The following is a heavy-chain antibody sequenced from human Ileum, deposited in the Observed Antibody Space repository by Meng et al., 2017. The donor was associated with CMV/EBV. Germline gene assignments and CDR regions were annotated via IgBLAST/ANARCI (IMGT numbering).Heavy chain of an antibody. D-gene: IGHD3-22*01. V-gene: IGHV3-7*01. CDR2: IKQDGSEK. Sequence: GESLKISCAASGFTFSSYWMSWVRQAPGKGLEWVANIKQDGSEKYYVDSVKGRFTISRDNAKNSLYLQMNSLRAEDTAVYYCAREDYYDSSGYYWDYYGMDVWGQAITVTASS. CDR1: GFTFSSYW. J-gene: IGHJ6*01. CDR3: AREDYYDSSGYYWDYYGMDV.